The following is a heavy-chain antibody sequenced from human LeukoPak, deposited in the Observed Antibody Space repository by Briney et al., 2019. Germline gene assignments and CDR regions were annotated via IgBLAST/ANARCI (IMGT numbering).Heavy chain of an antibody. CDR3: ARRISIAGRGDLDH. CDR2: IYPGDSDT. J-gene: IGHJ4*02. Sequence: VESLKISCKGSGYSFSSYWIAWVRPMPGKGLEWMGIIYPGDSDTRYSPSFQGQVTISADKSISTAYLQWSSLKASDAAMYYCARRISIAGRGDLDHWGQGTLVTVSS. D-gene: IGHD6-6*01. CDR1: GYSFSSYW. V-gene: IGHV5-51*01.